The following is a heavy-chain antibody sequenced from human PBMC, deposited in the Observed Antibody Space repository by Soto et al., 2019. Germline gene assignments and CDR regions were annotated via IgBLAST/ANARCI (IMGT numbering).Heavy chain of an antibody. Sequence: SETLSLTCTASGGSISPYFWSWIRQPPGEGLEWIGYIFYSGTTNYSPSLRSRVSMSIGTSKNQFSLNLTSVTAADTAISYCARGRGGTYDVFDIWGQGTMVTVS. J-gene: IGHJ3*02. CDR1: GGSISPYF. CDR2: IFYSGTT. CDR3: ARGRGGTYDVFDI. D-gene: IGHD1-26*01. V-gene: IGHV4-59*01.